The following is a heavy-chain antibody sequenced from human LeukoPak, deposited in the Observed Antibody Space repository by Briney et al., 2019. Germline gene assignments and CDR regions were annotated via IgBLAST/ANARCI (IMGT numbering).Heavy chain of an antibody. CDR2: IKQEGGEK. Sequence: GGSLRLACAASGFTLSSDWISWDSQAPGKGREWVPYIKQEGGEKYYVDSVKGRFTISRDNTKNSMYRQMNSMRAEDTAMYYCASLTSYWGQGSLVTVSA. CDR1: GFTLSSDW. J-gene: IGHJ4*01. V-gene: IGHV3-7*01. CDR3: ASLTSY.